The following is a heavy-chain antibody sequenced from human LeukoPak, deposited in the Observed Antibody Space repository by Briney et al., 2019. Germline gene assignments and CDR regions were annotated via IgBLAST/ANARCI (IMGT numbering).Heavy chain of an antibody. Sequence: SETLSLTCTVSGGSISSYYWSWIRQPPGKGLEWIGYIYYSGSTNYNPSLKSRVTISVDTSKNQFSLKLSSATAADTAVYYCARVGPYSGYDHDDYWGQGTLVTVSS. CDR1: GGSISSYY. CDR3: ARVGPYSGYDHDDY. CDR2: IYYSGST. J-gene: IGHJ4*02. V-gene: IGHV4-59*01. D-gene: IGHD5-12*01.